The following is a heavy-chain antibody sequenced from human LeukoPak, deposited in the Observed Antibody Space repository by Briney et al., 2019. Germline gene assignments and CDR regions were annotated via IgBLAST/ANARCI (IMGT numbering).Heavy chain of an antibody. D-gene: IGHD3-9*01. CDR2: INLRSGAT. CDR3: RLVTTGDY. V-gene: IGHV1-2*06. CDR1: GYSFTGQY. Sequence: ASVKVSCKTSGYSFTGQYMHWVRQAPGQGLGWMGRINLRSGATNYAQKFQDRVTVTRDTFITTVYIEVSRLRSDDTAVYYCRLVTTGDYWGQGTLVTVSS. J-gene: IGHJ4*02.